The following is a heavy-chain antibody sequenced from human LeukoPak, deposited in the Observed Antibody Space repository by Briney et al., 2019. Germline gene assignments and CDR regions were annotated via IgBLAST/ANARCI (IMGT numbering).Heavy chain of an antibody. CDR3: ARLHLSGSCSRLGCHETQWFDP. CDR2: IYFTGIT. V-gene: IGHV4-59*01. CDR1: GGSISSYF. Sequence: SETLSLTCTVSGGSISSYFWSWIRQPPGTGLEWIGYIYFTGITTYSLRLKSRVTLSLDMSKNQLPLNLTSVPAADTAVYYCARLHLSGSCSRLGCHETQWFDPWGQGTLVTVSS. J-gene: IGHJ5*02. D-gene: IGHD3-16*01.